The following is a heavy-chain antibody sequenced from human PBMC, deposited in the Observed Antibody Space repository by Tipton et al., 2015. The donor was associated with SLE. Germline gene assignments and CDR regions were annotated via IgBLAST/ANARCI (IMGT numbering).Heavy chain of an antibody. D-gene: IGHD1-7*01. V-gene: IGHV4-28*03. J-gene: IGHJ3*02. CDR3: ARDPDLEVCSGTTCPDTLDI. CDR1: GYSISSGYN. Sequence: TLSLTCAVSGYSISSGYNWGWIRQPPGKGLEWIGYIYNSGNTKYNPSLKSRVTISVDTSKNQVSLKLDSVTAADTAVYYCARDPDLEVCSGTTCPDTLDIWGQGTLVTVSS. CDR2: IYNSGNT.